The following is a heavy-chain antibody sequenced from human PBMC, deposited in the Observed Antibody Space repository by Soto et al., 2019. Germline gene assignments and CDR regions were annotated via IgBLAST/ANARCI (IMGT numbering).Heavy chain of an antibody. CDR2: INTGNGNT. CDR1: GYTYTSYT. J-gene: IGHJ6*02. CDR3: ATTTGYRYYYGMDV. V-gene: IGHV1-3*04. D-gene: IGHD1-1*01. Sequence: ASVKVSCKASGYTYTSYTMHWVRQAPGQRLEWMGWINTGNGNTKHSQKFQGRVTITRDTSANTAYMELRSLRSEDTAVYFCATTTGYRYYYGMDVWGQGTTVTVSS.